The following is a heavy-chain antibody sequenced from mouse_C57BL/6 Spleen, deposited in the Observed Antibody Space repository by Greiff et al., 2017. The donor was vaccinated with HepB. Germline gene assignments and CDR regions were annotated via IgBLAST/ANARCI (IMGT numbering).Heavy chain of an antibody. D-gene: IGHD1-1*01. CDR1: GYTFTSYG. J-gene: IGHJ4*01. CDR3: ARALITTVVAPYAMDY. CDR2: IYPRSGNT. Sequence: VQVVESGAELARPGASVKLSCKASGYTFTSYGISWVKQRTGQGLEWIGEIYPRSGNTYYNEKFKGKATLTADKSSSTAYMELRSLTSEDSAVYFCARALITTVVAPYAMDYWGQGTSVTVSS. V-gene: IGHV1-81*01.